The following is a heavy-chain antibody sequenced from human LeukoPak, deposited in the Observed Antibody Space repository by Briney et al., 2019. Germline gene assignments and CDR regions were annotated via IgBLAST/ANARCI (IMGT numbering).Heavy chain of an antibody. CDR2: ISSSGTTI. CDR3: ARDEVYSIAPRPPDY. D-gene: IGHD6-6*01. CDR1: GFTFSSYS. J-gene: IGHJ4*02. Sequence: GGSLRLSCAASGFTFSSYSMNWVRQAPGKGLEWVSYISSSGTTIDYADSVKGRFTISRDNAKNSLYLQMNSLRAEDTAVYYCARDEVYSIAPRPPDYWGQGTLVTVSS. V-gene: IGHV3-48*04.